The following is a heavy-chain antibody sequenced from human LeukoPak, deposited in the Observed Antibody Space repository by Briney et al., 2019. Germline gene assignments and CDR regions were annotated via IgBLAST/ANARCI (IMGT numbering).Heavy chain of an antibody. D-gene: IGHD1-14*01. CDR1: GGSISSGGYY. J-gene: IGHJ4*02. CDR2: FYHSGST. CDR3: ARVPPGTKLLPAGSTYYFDY. Sequence: SETVFLTCTVSGGSISSGGYYWSWIRQPPGKGLEWIGYFYHSGSTYYNPSLKSRVTISVDRSKNQFSLKLSSVTAADTAVYYCARVPPGTKLLPAGSTYYFDYWGQGTLVTVSS. V-gene: IGHV4-30-2*01.